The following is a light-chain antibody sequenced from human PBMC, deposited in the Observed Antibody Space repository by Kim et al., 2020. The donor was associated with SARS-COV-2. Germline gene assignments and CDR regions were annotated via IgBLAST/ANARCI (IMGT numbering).Light chain of an antibody. CDR3: QVWDASSQHWV. CDR2: NDG. Sequence: APGKTATISWGGNRIESKRVTWYKKKPGQAHGVVMYNDGDRPSGIPERFSGSNSGNTATLTINRVEAGDEADYYCQVWDASSQHWVFGGGTDLTVL. J-gene: IGLJ3*02. V-gene: IGLV3-21*04. CDR1: RIESKR.